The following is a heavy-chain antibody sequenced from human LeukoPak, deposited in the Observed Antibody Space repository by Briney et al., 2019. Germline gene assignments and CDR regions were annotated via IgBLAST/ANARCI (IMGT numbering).Heavy chain of an antibody. V-gene: IGHV4-34*01. Sequence: SETLSLTCAVYGGSFSGYYWSWIRQPPGKGLEWIGEINHSGSTNYNPSLKSRVTISVDTSKNQFSLKLSSVTAADTAVYYCARGNSYGYDWGQGTLVTVSS. CDR2: INHSGST. CDR3: ARGNSYGYD. CDR1: GGSFSGYY. D-gene: IGHD5-18*01. J-gene: IGHJ4*02.